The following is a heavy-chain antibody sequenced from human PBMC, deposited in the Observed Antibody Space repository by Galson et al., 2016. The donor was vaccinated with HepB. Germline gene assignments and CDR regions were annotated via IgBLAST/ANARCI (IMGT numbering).Heavy chain of an antibody. CDR2: ISSSSATI. V-gene: IGHV3-48*04. CDR1: GFSFSNYT. D-gene: IGHD6-19*01. CDR3: TRDGALPGGWVWIDP. Sequence: SLSLSCAASGFSFSNYTMNWVRQVPGKGLEWVASISSSSATIYYVDSVKGRSPVARDNAKNSVYLQMNSLRVEDTAVYYCTRDGALPGGWVWIDPWGQGTLVIVSS. J-gene: IGHJ5*02.